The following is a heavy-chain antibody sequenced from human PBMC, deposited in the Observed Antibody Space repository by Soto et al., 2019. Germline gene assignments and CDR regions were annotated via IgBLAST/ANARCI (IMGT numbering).Heavy chain of an antibody. Sequence: QLQLQESGPGLMKPSETLSLTCSVSGGSVSSSSYHWAWIRQPPGKGLEWIGSIYYSGTTYYNPSLKSRVTMSVDTSKNQFSLKLSSVTAADTAVYYCARGLRGLPGLFPLIAYWGQGTLVTVSS. CDR3: ARGLRGLPGLFPLIAY. J-gene: IGHJ4*02. CDR2: IYYSGTT. V-gene: IGHV4-39*01. D-gene: IGHD2-15*01. CDR1: GGSVSSSSYH.